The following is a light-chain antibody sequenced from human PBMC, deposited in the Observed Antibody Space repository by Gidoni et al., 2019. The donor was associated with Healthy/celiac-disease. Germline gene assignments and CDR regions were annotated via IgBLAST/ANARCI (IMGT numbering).Light chain of an antibody. Sequence: ELVMTQSPAPLSGSPGERATLSCRASQRGSSNLAWYQQKPGQAPRLLIYGSSTRATGIPARFSGSGSGTEFTLTISSLQSEDFAVYYCQQYNNWPGTFGPGTKVDIK. CDR3: QQYNNWPGT. CDR2: GSS. J-gene: IGKJ3*01. CDR1: QRGSSN. V-gene: IGKV3-15*01.